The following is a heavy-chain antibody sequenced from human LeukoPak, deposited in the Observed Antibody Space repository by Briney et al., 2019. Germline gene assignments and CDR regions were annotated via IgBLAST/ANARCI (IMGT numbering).Heavy chain of an antibody. J-gene: IGHJ4*02. CDR3: ARGRPSPEYFDY. CDR2: IIPIFGTA. Sequence: GASVKVSCKASGGTFSSYAISWVRQAPGQGLEWMGGIIPIFGTANYAQTVQGRVTITADESTSTAYMELSSLRSEDTAVYYCARGRPSPEYFDYWGQGTLVTVSS. V-gene: IGHV1-69*13. CDR1: GGTFSSYA.